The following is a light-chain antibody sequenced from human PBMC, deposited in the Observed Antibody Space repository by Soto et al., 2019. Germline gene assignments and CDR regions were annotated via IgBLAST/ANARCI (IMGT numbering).Light chain of an antibody. CDR2: RAS. J-gene: IGKJ4*01. V-gene: IGKV1-5*03. Sequence: DIPMTQSPSTLSASVGDRVTITCRASQNINNWLAWYQQKPGEAPKLLIYRASSLESGAPSRFSGSGSGTEFTLTITSLQPDDFATYFCQQYNSYPLTFGGGTEVEIK. CDR3: QQYNSYPLT. CDR1: QNINNW.